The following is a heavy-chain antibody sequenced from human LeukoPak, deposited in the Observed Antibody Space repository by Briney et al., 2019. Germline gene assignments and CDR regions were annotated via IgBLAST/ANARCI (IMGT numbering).Heavy chain of an antibody. V-gene: IGHV3-48*03. CDR2: ISSSGSTI. CDR1: GFTFSSYE. Sequence: PGGSLRLSCAASGFTFSSYEMNWVRQAPGKGLEWVSYISSSGSTIYYADSVKGRFTIFRDNAKNSLYLQMNSLRAEDTAVYYCARDSDWGYFDYWGQGTLVTVSS. CDR3: ARDSDWGYFDY. J-gene: IGHJ4*02. D-gene: IGHD7-27*01.